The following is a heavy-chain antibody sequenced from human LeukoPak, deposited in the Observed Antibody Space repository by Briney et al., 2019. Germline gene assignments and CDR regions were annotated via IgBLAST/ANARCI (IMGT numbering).Heavy chain of an antibody. Sequence: SETLSLTCTVSGGSISSSSYYWGWIRQPPGKGLEWIGSIYYSGNTNSNPSLKSRVSISVDTSKNQFSLRLTSVTAADTAVYYCARNLWFGESSDAFYIWGQGTMVTVSS. D-gene: IGHD3-10*01. J-gene: IGHJ3*02. CDR2: IYYSGNT. CDR1: GGSISSSSYY. CDR3: ARNLWFGESSDAFYI. V-gene: IGHV4-39*07.